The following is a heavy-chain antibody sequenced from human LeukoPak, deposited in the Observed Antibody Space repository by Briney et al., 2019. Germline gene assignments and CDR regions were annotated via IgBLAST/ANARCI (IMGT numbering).Heavy chain of an antibody. CDR2: ISYDGSDK. V-gene: IGHV3-30*04. Sequence: GGSLRLSCAASGFTFSTYRIHWVRQVPGKGLEWVAVISYDGSDKYYADSVKGRFTISRDNSKNTLYLQMNSLRPEDTAEYYCARGLGTPGPGNVHCYYRDFWGKGPTVHVSS. D-gene: IGHD1-14*01. CDR3: ARGLGTPGPGNVHCYYRDF. CDR1: GFTFSTYR. J-gene: IGHJ6*03.